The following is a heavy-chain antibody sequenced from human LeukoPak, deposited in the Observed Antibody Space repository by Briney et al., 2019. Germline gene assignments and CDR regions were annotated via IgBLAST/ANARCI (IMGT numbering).Heavy chain of an antibody. CDR2: IHYSGST. J-gene: IGHJ4*02. CDR1: GGSISSYY. V-gene: IGHV4-59*13. D-gene: IGHD3-10*01. CDR3: ARLTNYGSGNYYNDY. Sequence: SETLPLTCTVSGGSISSYYWSWIRQPPGKGLEWIGYIHYSGSTSYNPPLRSRVTISVDTSKNQFSLKLSSVTAADTAVYYCARLTNYGSGNYYNDYWGQGTLVTVSS.